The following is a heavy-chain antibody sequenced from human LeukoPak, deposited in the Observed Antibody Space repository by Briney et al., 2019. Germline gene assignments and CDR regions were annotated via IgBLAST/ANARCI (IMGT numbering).Heavy chain of an antibody. D-gene: IGHD3-3*02. CDR1: GFTFNLYW. CDR3: ARDLPTISTWSYFDY. J-gene: IGHJ4*02. CDR2: ISLSGTTT. V-gene: IGHV3-11*01. Sequence: PGGSLRLSCAASGFTFNLYWMTWVRQAPGKGLEWISCISLSGTTTHYADSVKGRFTISRDNAKNSLYLQLNSLRAEDTAVYFCARDLPTISTWSYFDYWGQGTLVTVSS.